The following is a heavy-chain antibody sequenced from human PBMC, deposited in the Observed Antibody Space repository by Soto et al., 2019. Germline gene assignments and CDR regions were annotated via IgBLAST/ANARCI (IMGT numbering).Heavy chain of an antibody. D-gene: IGHD1-26*01. V-gene: IGHV1-3*01. CDR3: ARGSGSFFPFFDS. J-gene: IGHJ4*02. Sequence: GASVKVSCKASGDTFGSNAMHWVRQAAGQRLEWMGWIIGGSGNTEYSRNFQGRVTITWDTSASIVYMELTSLRSDDTAVYFCARGSGSFFPFFDSWGQGTLVTVSS. CDR1: GDTFGSNA. CDR2: IIGGSGNT.